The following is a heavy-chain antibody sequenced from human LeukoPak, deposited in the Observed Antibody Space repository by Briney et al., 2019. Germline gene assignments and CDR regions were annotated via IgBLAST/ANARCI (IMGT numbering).Heavy chain of an antibody. Sequence: PGGSLRLSCAASGFTLSSYSMNWVRQAPGKGLEWVSSISSRSSHIYYADSVKGRFTISRDNAKNPLSLQMNSLRAEDTAVYYCARDHVAEGVFDYWGQGTLVTVSS. D-gene: IGHD6-13*01. CDR1: GFTLSSYS. CDR3: ARDHVAEGVFDY. CDR2: ISSRSSHI. J-gene: IGHJ4*02. V-gene: IGHV3-21*01.